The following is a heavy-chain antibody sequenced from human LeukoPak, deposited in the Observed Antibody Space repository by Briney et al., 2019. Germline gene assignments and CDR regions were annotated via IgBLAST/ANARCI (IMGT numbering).Heavy chain of an antibody. V-gene: IGHV4-39*01. J-gene: IGHJ3*02. CDR3: ARQMAVAGEWAFDI. CDR1: GGSISSGSYF. Sequence: ASETLSLTCTVSGGSISSGSYFWIWIRQPPGMGLEWIGSINSRGSTYYNPSLKSRVTMSVDTSNNQFSLKLSSVTAADTALYYCARQMAVAGEWAFDIWGQGTMVTVSS. CDR2: INSRGST. D-gene: IGHD6-19*01.